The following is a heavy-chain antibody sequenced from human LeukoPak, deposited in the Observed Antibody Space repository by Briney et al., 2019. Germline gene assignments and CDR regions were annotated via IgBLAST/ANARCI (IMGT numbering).Heavy chain of an antibody. Sequence: ASVKVSCKASGYTFSIYNMHWVRQAPGQGLEWMGIINPSGGTSYAQKLQGRIAMTRDTSTVYMELSSLRSEDTAVYYCAREGVAGTGLDYWGQGTLVTVSS. CDR1: GYTFSIYN. CDR3: AREGVAGTGLDY. CDR2: INPSGGT. J-gene: IGHJ4*02. D-gene: IGHD6-13*01. V-gene: IGHV1-46*01.